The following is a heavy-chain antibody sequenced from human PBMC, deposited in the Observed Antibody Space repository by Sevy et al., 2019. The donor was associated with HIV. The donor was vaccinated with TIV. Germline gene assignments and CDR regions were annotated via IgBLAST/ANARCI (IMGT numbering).Heavy chain of an antibody. CDR3: ATSRSGYFDSSGYYIY. CDR2: IYPDDSDT. D-gene: IGHD3-22*01. J-gene: IGHJ4*02. CDR1: GYSFTSHW. V-gene: IGHV5-51*01. Sequence: GESLKISCKGSGYSFTSHWLGWVRHMPGKGLEGMGIIYPDDSDTKYSPSFQGQVTFSADKSISTAYLQWSSLKASDTAMYYCATSRSGYFDSSGYYIYWGQGTLVTVSS.